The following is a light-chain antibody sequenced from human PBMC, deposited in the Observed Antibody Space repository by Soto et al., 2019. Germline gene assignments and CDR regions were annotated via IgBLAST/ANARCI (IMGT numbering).Light chain of an antibody. CDR2: KVS. CDR3: MQGSHWPWT. Sequence: DAVLTQSPLSLPVTLGQPASISCRSSQSLVYSDGDTYLNWFPQRPGQSPRRLLYKVSNRDSGVPDIFSGSGSGTDLTLTIRRVEAEDVGVYYCMQGSHWPWTLGQGTKVQIK. CDR1: QSLVYSDGDTY. V-gene: IGKV2-30*01. J-gene: IGKJ1*01.